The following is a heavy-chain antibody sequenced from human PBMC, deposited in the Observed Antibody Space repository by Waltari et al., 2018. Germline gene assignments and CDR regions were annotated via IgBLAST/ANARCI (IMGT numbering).Heavy chain of an antibody. CDR2: ISGSSSYI. J-gene: IGHJ3*02. CDR1: GFTFSSYT. CDR3: ARVFVAAAGSHHDAFDI. D-gene: IGHD6-13*01. Sequence: PGGSLRLSCAASGFTFSSYTMNWVRQAPGKGLEWVSSISGSSSYIYYADSVKGRFTISRDNAKNSLYLQMNSLRAEDTAVYYCARVFVAAAGSHHDAFDIWGQGTMVTVSS. V-gene: IGHV3-21*03.